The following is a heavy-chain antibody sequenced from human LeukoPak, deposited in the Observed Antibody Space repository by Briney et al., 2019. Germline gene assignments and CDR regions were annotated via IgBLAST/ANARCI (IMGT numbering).Heavy chain of an antibody. Sequence: GGSLRLSCAASGFTFSSYEMNWVRQAPGKGLEWISYISSSGSTIYYADSVKGRFTTSRDNAKNSLYLQMNSLRAEDTAVYYCARVGSIAAAGTPDYWGQGTLVTVSS. CDR2: ISSSGSTI. CDR3: ARVGSIAAAGTPDY. J-gene: IGHJ4*02. CDR1: GFTFSSYE. V-gene: IGHV3-48*03. D-gene: IGHD6-13*01.